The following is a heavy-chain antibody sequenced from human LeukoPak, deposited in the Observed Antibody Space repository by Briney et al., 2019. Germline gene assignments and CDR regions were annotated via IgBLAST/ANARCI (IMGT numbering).Heavy chain of an antibody. D-gene: IGHD5/OR15-5a*01. CDR1: GFTFSNYW. Sequence: GGSLRLSCAASGFTFSNYWMQWVRQAPGKGLAWVSHINSDGSHTTYADSVKGRFTISRDNVKNTVYLHMNTLRAEDTAVYYCARDDVVSCTGLGDSWGQGTLVTVSA. J-gene: IGHJ4*02. V-gene: IGHV3-74*01. CDR2: INSDGSHT. CDR3: ARDDVVSCTGLGDS.